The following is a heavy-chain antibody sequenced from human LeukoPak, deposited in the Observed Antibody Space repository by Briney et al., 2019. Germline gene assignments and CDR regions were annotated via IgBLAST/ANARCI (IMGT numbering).Heavy chain of an antibody. CDR2: IYYSGST. J-gene: IGHJ4*02. Sequence: SETLSLTCTVSGGSISSYYWSWIRQPPGKGLEWIGYIYYSGSTNYNPSLKSRVTISVDTSKNQISLKLSSVTAADTAVYYCARARDTAMVPTYYFDYWGQGTLVTVSS. CDR1: GGSISSYY. CDR3: ARARDTAMVPTYYFDY. V-gene: IGHV4-59*01. D-gene: IGHD5-18*01.